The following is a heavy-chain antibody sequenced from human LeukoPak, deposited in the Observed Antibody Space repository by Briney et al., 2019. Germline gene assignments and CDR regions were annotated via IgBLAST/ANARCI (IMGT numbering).Heavy chain of an antibody. CDR2: LSYDGNYK. J-gene: IGHJ4*02. CDR3: ARYAEYAVSTPCY. Sequence: GGSLRLSCAASGFTFSSYGMHWVRQAPGKGLEWVAVLSYDGNYKYYADSVKGRFAISRDNSENTLYLQMNSLRAEDTAVYYCARYAEYAVSTPCYRGQGTLVTVSA. V-gene: IGHV3-30*03. D-gene: IGHD2-8*01. CDR1: GFTFSSYG.